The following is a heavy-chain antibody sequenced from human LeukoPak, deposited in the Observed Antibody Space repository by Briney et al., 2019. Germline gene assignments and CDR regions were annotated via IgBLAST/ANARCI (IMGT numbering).Heavy chain of an antibody. J-gene: IGHJ3*02. CDR3: ARSRHYYGSGSDAFDI. V-gene: IGHV4-61*02. D-gene: IGHD3-10*01. CDR2: IYTSGST. CDR1: GGSISSGSYY. Sequence: SETLSLTCTVSGGSISSGSYYWSWIRQPAGKGLEWIGRIYTSGSTNYNPSLKSRVTISVDTSKNQFSLKLSSVTAADTAVYYCARSRHYYGSGSDAFDIWGQGTMVTVSS.